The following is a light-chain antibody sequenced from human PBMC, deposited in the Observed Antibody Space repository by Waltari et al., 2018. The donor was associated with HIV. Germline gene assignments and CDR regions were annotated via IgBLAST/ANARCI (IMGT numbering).Light chain of an antibody. CDR3: QVWDTNTNQYVI. CDR1: NIGSKR. CDR2: HDT. V-gene: IGLV3-21*01. Sequence: SYVLTQSPSVSVAPGKTARITWGGKNIGSKRVNWYQQQPGQAPVMVIYHDTDRPSGIPDRFSGSNSEDTATLTIRRVEAGDEADYYCQVWDTNTNQYVIFGGGTNLAV. J-gene: IGLJ2*01.